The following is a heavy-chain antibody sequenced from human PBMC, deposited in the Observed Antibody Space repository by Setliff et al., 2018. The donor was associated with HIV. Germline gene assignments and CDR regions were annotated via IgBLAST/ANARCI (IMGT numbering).Heavy chain of an antibody. CDR1: GGSFSGSY. CDR2: INHSGST. Sequence: PSETLSLTCAVYGGSFSGSYWSWIRQSPGKGLEWIGEINHSGSTKYNPSLKSRVTISVDTSKNQFSLKLSSVTAANTAVYYCARGTAYYHFWSGYSQDYYYYMDVWGKGTTVTVSS. CDR3: ARGTAYYHFWSGYSQDYYYYMDV. V-gene: IGHV4-34*01. J-gene: IGHJ6*03. D-gene: IGHD3-3*01.